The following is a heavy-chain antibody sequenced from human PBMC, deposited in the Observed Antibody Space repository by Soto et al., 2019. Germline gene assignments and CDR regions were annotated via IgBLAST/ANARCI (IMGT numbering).Heavy chain of an antibody. J-gene: IGHJ4*02. Sequence: QVQLVESGGGVVQPGRSLRLCCAASGFTFSRYGMHWVRQAPGKGLEWVAVISYDGSNKYYADYVKGRLTISRDNSKNTLYRQMNSLRAADTAVYYCAKDRVGYDSLPDGPFDYWVQGTLVTVSS. CDR3: AKDRVGYDSLPDGPFDY. D-gene: IGHD3-9*01. V-gene: IGHV3-30*18. CDR1: GFTFSRYG. CDR2: ISYDGSNK.